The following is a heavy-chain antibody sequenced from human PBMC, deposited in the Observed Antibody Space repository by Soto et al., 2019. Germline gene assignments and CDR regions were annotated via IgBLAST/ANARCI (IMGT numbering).Heavy chain of an antibody. V-gene: IGHV1-69*02. D-gene: IGHD2-21*02. CDR3: ARGEGDRAFQYFLH. CDR2: IIPTLGIA. Sequence: QVQLVQSGAEVKKPGSSVKVSCKASGGTFGIYTINWVRQAPGQGLEWMGRIIPTLGIAKYAQKFQGRVSISADKSTSTAYMELSSLRSEDTAVYYCARGEGDRAFQYFLHWGQGSLVTVSS. CDR1: GGTFGIYT. J-gene: IGHJ1*01.